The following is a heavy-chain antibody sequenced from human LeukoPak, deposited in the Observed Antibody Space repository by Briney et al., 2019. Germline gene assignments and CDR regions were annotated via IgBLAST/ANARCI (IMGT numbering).Heavy chain of an antibody. CDR2: IRHDGTSQ. Sequence: GGSLRLPCAASGFTFSNHAMHWVRQAPGEGLECVALIRHDGTSQHYADSVRGRFTISRDNSRNTLYLQMNSLRVEDTAVYYCARDNYGLASVATGMPDWGQGTLVIISS. CDR3: ARDNYGLASVATGMPD. D-gene: IGHD5-12*01. V-gene: IGHV3-30-3*01. CDR1: GFTFSNHA. J-gene: IGHJ4*02.